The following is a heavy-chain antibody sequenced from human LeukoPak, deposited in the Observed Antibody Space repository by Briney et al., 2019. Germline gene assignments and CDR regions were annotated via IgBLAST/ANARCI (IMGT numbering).Heavy chain of an antibody. CDR2: IWYDENDK. J-gene: IGHJ4*02. D-gene: IGHD2-21*02. V-gene: IGHV3-33*08. Sequence: GGSLRLSCAASGFTFSSYGMHWVRQAPGKGLEWVAVIWYDENDKYHTDSVKGRFTISRDNSKNTLYLQMNSLRAEDTAVYYCARDPFCGGDCPEGFDYWGQGTLVTVSS. CDR3: ARDPFCGGDCPEGFDY. CDR1: GFTFSSYG.